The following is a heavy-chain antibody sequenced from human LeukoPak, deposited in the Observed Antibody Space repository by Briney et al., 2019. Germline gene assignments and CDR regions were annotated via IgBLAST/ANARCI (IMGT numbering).Heavy chain of an antibody. CDR1: GGSIISSTYY. CDR3: ARHPSAMTRFDP. D-gene: IGHD2-2*01. V-gene: IGHV4-61*05. CDR2: IFYTGST. J-gene: IGHJ5*02. Sequence: SETLSLTCTVSGGSIISSTYYWGWIRQPPGKGLEWIGYIFYTGSTNYNPSLKSRVTISVDTSNNQFSLKLSSLTAADTAVYYCARHPSAMTRFDPWGPGTLVTVSS.